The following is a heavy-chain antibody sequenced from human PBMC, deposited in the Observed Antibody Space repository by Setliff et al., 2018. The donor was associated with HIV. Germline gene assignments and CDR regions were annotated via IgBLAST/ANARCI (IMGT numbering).Heavy chain of an antibody. V-gene: IGHV4-39*01. CDR2: MYYAGST. CDR3: ARRGMWSYETGGNPTATFDY. CDR1: GGSTDSGSYY. D-gene: IGHD2-8*02. J-gene: IGHJ4*02. Sequence: PSETLSLTCTVSGGSTDSGSYYWAWIRQPPGKGLEWIGSMYYAGSTYYNPSLKSRVTISIDTSKNQFSLKLNSVTAADTAMYYCARRGMWSYETGGNPTATFDYWGQGVLVTGSS.